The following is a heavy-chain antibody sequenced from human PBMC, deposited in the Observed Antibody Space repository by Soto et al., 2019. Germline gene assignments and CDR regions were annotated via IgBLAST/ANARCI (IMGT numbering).Heavy chain of an antibody. CDR3: ARGQWPPFGY. V-gene: IGHV3-66*01. CDR1: GFTVSSNY. J-gene: IGHJ4*02. D-gene: IGHD3-16*01. Sequence: EVQVVESGGGLVQPGGSLRLSCAASGFTVSSNYMSWVRQAPGKGLEWVSVIYSGGSIEYADSVKDRFTSSRDNSKNTLYLKMNSLRADDTAVYYCARGQWPPFGYWGQGTLVTVSS. CDR2: IYSGGSI.